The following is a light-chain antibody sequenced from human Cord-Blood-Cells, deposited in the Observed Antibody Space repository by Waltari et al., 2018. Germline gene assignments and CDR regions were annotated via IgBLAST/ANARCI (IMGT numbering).Light chain of an antibody. J-gene: IGKJ2*01. Sequence: DTQMTHTPSSLSASEGARVPITCRASQGIRSWLAWYQQKPGKAPKLLIYAASSLHTGVPYRFSGSGSGTDFNLTISRLETEDCETYYCIQAIRFPYTYGHGSKLDIK. CDR2: AAS. CDR1: QGIRSW. CDR3: IQAIRFPYT. V-gene: IGKV1-12*01.